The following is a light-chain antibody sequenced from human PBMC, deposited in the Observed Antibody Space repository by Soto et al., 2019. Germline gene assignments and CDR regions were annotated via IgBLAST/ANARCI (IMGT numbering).Light chain of an antibody. J-gene: IGLJ1*01. Sequence: QSVPTQPRSVSGAPGKAVPIPCPGNNRVVGGYNYVSWYQQHSGKAPKVMIYDVSKRPSGVPDRFSGSKSGNTASLTISGLQAEDEADYYCCSYAGSYTRVFGSGTKVTV. CDR1: NRVVGGYNY. V-gene: IGLV2-11*01. CDR2: DVS. CDR3: CSYAGSYTRV.